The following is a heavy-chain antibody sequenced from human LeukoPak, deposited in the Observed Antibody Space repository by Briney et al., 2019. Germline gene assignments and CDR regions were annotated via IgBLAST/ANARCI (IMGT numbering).Heavy chain of an antibody. Sequence: SETLSLTCTVSGGSISSSSYYWGWIRQPPGKGLEWIGSINYSGSTYYNPSLKSRVTISVDTSKNQFSLKLSSVTAADTAVYYCAFTRGYYDYWGQGTLVTVSS. J-gene: IGHJ4*02. CDR3: AFTRGYYDY. CDR1: GGSISSSSYY. V-gene: IGHV4-39*01. CDR2: INYSGST.